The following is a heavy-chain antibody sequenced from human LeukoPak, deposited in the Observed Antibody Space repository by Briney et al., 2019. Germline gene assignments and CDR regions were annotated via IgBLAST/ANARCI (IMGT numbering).Heavy chain of an antibody. J-gene: IGHJ5*02. D-gene: IGHD1-26*01. CDR2: INHSGST. V-gene: IGHV4-34*01. CDR1: GGSFSGYY. CDR3: ARARRELLYWFDP. Sequence: SETLSLTCAVYGGSFSGYYWSWIRQPPGKGLEWIGEINHSGSTNYNPSLKSRVTISVDTSKNQFSLKLSSVTAADTAVYYCARARRELLYWFDPWGQGTLVTVSS.